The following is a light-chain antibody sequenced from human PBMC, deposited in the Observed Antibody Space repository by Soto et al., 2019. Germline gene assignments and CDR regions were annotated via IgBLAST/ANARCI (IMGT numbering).Light chain of an antibody. CDR1: QSVNSN. J-gene: IGKJ4*01. V-gene: IGKV3-15*01. CDR2: GAS. CDR3: QQYNNWPLT. Sequence: EIVMTQSPATLSVSPGERATLSCRARQSVNSNLAWYQQKPGQAPRLLIYGASTTATGIPARFSGSGSGTDFTLTISSLQSEDFAIYDCQQYNNWPLTFGGGTKVEI.